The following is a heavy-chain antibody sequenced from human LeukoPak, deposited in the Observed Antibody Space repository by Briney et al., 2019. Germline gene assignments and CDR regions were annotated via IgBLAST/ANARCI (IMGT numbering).Heavy chain of an antibody. D-gene: IGHD6-19*01. Sequence: GRSLRLSCAASGFTFSSYAMHWVRQAPGKGLEWVAVISYDGSNKYYADSVKGRFTISRDNSKNTLYLQMNSLRAEDTAVYYCARAAVDHGLCIDYWGQGTPVTVSS. CDR3: ARAAVDHGLCIDY. V-gene: IGHV3-30*04. CDR2: ISYDGSNK. CDR1: GFTFSSYA. J-gene: IGHJ4*02.